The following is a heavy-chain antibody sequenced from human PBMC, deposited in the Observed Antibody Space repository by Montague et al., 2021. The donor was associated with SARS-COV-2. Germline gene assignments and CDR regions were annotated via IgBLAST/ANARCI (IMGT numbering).Heavy chain of an antibody. D-gene: IGHD6-19*01. CDR3: ARQENSSGWFKPDAFDI. CDR1: GSSISSSSYY. CDR2: IYYSGST. J-gene: IGHJ3*02. V-gene: IGHV4-39*01. Sequence: SETLSLTCTVSGSSISSSSYYWGWIRQPPGKVLEWIGSIYYSGSTYYNPSLNSRVTISVDTSKNQFSLKLSSVTAADTAVYYCARQENSSGWFKPDAFDIWGQGTMVTVSS.